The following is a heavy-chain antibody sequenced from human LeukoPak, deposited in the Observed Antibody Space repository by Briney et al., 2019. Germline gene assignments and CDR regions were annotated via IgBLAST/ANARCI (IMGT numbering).Heavy chain of an antibody. V-gene: IGHV1-2*02. D-gene: IGHD2-15*01. CDR1: GYTFTGYY. Sequence: ASVKVSCKASGYTFTGYYMHWVRQAPGQGLEWMGWINLNSGGTNYAQKFQGRVTMTRDMSINTAYMELSRLRSDDTAVYYCARGSTVVVVSTHVFDYWGQGTLVAVSS. CDR2: INLNSGGT. J-gene: IGHJ4*02. CDR3: ARGSTVVVVSTHVFDY.